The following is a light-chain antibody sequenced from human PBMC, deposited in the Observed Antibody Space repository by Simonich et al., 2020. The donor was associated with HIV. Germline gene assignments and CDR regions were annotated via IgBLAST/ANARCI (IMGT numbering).Light chain of an antibody. CDR2: WAS. CDR1: QSLLPSNGYNY. V-gene: IGKV4-1*01. J-gene: IGKJ4*01. CDR3: QQYYSTPPA. Sequence: DIVMTQTPLSLSVTPGQPASISCRSSQSLLPSNGYNYVDWYQQKPGQPPKLLIYWASTRESGVPDRFSGSGSGTDFTLTISNLQAEDVAVYYCQQYYSTPPAFGGGTKVEIK.